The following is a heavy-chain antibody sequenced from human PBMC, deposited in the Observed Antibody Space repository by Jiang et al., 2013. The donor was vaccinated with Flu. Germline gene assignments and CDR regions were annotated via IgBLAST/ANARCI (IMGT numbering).Heavy chain of an antibody. J-gene: IGHJ6*02. D-gene: IGHD2-2*01. CDR2: INPNSGGT. CDR3: ARELAAATSTANYYYGMDV. CDR1: GYTFTGYY. Sequence: EVKKPGASVKVSCKASGYTFTGYYMHWVRQAPGQGLEWMGWINPNSGGTNYAQKFQGWVTMTRDTSISTAYMELSRLRSDDTAVYYCARELAAATSTANYYYGMDVWGQGTTVTVSS. V-gene: IGHV1-2*04.